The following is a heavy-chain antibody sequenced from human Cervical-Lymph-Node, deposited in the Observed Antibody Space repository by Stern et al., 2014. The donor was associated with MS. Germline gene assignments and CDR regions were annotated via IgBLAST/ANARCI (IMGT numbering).Heavy chain of an antibody. Sequence: VQLVQSGAEVKKPGASVKVSCKVSGYTLSEISMHWVRQAPGKGLEWMGGFDTEHGERRYAQNFEGRVTMTEDRSTDTAYMELSSLRCEDTAVYYCATHRGRVTYYYGMDVWGQGTTVTVSS. CDR3: ATHRGRVTYYYGMDV. CDR1: GYTLSEIS. CDR2: FDTEHGER. D-gene: IGHD2-21*02. J-gene: IGHJ6*02. V-gene: IGHV1-24*01.